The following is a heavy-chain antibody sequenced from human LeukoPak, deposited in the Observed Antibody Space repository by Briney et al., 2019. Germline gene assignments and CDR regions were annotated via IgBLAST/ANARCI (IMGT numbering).Heavy chain of an antibody. D-gene: IGHD3-22*01. Sequence: PSETLSLTCAVYGGSFSGYYWSWIRQPPGKGLEWIGEINHSGSTNYSPSLKSRVTISVDTSKNQFSLKLRSVTAADTAVYYCARRITMIVVVSPNDAFDIWGQGTMVTVSS. J-gene: IGHJ3*02. CDR3: ARRITMIVVVSPNDAFDI. CDR1: GGSFSGYY. V-gene: IGHV4-34*01. CDR2: INHSGST.